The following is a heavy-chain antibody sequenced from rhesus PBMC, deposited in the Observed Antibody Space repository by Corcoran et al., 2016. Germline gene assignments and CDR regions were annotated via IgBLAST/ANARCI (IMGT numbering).Heavy chain of an antibody. CDR2: IGGSSGST. CDR3: ARAGGVFAFDY. CDR1: GYSISSGYG. J-gene: IGHJ4*01. V-gene: IGHV4-127*01. D-gene: IGHD3-34*01. Sequence: QVQLQESGPGLVKPSETLSLTCAVSGYSISSGYGWSRIRQPPGKGLEWIGYIGGSSGSTNYNPSLKSRVTISKDTSKNQFSLKLSSVTAADTAVYYCARAGGVFAFDYWGQGVLVTVSS.